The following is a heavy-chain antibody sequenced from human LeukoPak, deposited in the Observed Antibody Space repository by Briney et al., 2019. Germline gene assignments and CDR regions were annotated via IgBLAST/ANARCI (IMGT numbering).Heavy chain of an antibody. V-gene: IGHV1-2*02. J-gene: IGHJ4*02. CDR3: ARLDSGYDMGIYYFDY. D-gene: IGHD5-12*01. Sequence: ASVKVSCKASGYTFTGYYMHWVQQAPGQGLEWMGWINPNSGGTNYAQKFQGRVTMTRDTSISTAYMELSRLRSDDTAVYYCARLDSGYDMGIYYFDYWGQGTLVTVSS. CDR2: INPNSGGT. CDR1: GYTFTGYY.